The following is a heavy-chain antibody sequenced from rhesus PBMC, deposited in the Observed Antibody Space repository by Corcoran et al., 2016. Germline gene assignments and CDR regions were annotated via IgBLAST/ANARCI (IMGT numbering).Heavy chain of an antibody. V-gene: IGHV4S10*01. CDR2: NYGSSTST. D-gene: IGHD5-24*01. CDR1: GGSISDSYR. J-gene: IGHJ4*01. Sequence: QVQLQESGPGVVKPSETLSLTCAVSGGSISDSYRWSWIRQPPGKGLEWIGYNYGSSTSTNYNPSHKSRVTISKDTSKNQFSLKLSSVTAADTAVYYCARATAGTVKVVDYWGQGVLVTVSS. CDR3: ARATAGTVKVVDY.